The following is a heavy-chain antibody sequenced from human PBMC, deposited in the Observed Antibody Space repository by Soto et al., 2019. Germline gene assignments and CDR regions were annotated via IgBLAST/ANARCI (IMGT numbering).Heavy chain of an antibody. Sequence: QVQLVESGGGVVQPGRSLRLSCAASGFTFSSYGMHWVRQAPGKGLEWVVVIWYDGSNKYYADSVKGRFTISRDNSKNTLYLQMNSLRAEDTAVYYCARGARRRDASPNWFDPWGQGTLVTVSS. J-gene: IGHJ5*02. CDR3: ARGARRRDASPNWFDP. D-gene: IGHD1-26*01. V-gene: IGHV3-33*01. CDR2: IWYDGSNK. CDR1: GFTFSSYG.